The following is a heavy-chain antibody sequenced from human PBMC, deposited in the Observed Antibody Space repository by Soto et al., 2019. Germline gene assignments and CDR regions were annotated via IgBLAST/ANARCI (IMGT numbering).Heavy chain of an antibody. V-gene: IGHV3-74*01. CDR2: INSDGSST. Sequence: GGSLRLSCAASGFTFSSHWMHWVRQAPGKGLVWVSRINSDGSSTSYADSVKGRFTISRDNAKNTLYLQMNSLRAEDTAVYYCARLRSVAGTSYWGQGTLVTVSS. J-gene: IGHJ4*02. D-gene: IGHD6-19*01. CDR3: ARLRSVAGTSY. CDR1: GFTFSSHW.